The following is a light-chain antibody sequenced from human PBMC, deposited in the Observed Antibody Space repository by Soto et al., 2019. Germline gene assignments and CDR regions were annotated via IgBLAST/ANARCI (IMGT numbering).Light chain of an antibody. J-gene: IGLJ1*01. CDR2: EVT. Sequence: QSALTQPASVSGSPGQSITISFTGSSSDVGGHNYVSWYQQHPGKAPKLMIYEVTKRPSGVSNRFSGSKSGNTASLTISGLQAEDEADYYCSSYTFTSTLYVFGTGTKVTVL. CDR3: SSYTFTSTLYV. V-gene: IGLV2-14*01. CDR1: SSDVGGHNY.